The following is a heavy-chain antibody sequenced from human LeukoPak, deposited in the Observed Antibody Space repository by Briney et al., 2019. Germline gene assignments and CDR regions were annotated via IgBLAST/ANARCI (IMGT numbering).Heavy chain of an antibody. Sequence: GGSLRLSCAASGFTFSSYGMSWVRQAPGKGLEWVSAISGSGGSTYYADSVKGRFTISRDNSKNTLYLQMNSLRAEDTAVYYCARVSDGGSHYYYYYMDVWGKGTTVTVSS. D-gene: IGHD3-16*01. CDR2: ISGSGGST. J-gene: IGHJ6*03. V-gene: IGHV3-23*01. CDR3: ARVSDGGSHYYYYYMDV. CDR1: GFTFSSYG.